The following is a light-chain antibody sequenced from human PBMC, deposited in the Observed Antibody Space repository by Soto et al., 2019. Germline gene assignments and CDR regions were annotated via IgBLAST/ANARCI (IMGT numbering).Light chain of an antibody. Sequence: DIQMTQAPSSLSASVGDRVTITCRASQSISRYVNWYQQKPRKAPRLLIFAASSLQGGVPSRFSGSGSGTDFTLTISSLQPEDFATYYCQHTHNPPLPFGPGTKVDIK. CDR3: QHTHNPPLP. CDR2: AAS. CDR1: QSISRY. J-gene: IGKJ3*01. V-gene: IGKV1-39*01.